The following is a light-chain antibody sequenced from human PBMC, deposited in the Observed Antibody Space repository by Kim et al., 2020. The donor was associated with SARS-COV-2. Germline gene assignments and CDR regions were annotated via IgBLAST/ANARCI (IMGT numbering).Light chain of an antibody. Sequence: ENVLTQSPGTLPLSPGERATLSCRASQSVSSNFLAWYQQKAGQAPRLLIYSASSRASGIPDRFSGSGSGTDFTLTISTLEPEDFAVYYCQQHATSPVTFGQGTKVEIK. V-gene: IGKV3-20*01. CDR3: QQHATSPVT. CDR1: QSVSSNF. J-gene: IGKJ1*01. CDR2: SAS.